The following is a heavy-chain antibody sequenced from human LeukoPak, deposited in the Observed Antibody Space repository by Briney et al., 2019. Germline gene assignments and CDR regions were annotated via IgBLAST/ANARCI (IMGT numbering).Heavy chain of an antibody. CDR2: ISSSGSTI. Sequence: GGSLRLSCAASGFTFSDYYMSWIRQAPGKGLEWVSYISSSGSTIYYADSVKGRFTTSRDNAKNSLYLQMNSLRAEDTAVYHCARDYSVEGVDYWGQGTLVTVSS. J-gene: IGHJ4*02. V-gene: IGHV3-11*04. CDR1: GFTFSDYY. CDR3: ARDYSVEGVDY. D-gene: IGHD5-24*01.